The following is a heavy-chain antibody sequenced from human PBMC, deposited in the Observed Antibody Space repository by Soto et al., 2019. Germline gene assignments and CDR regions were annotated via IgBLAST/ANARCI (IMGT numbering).Heavy chain of an antibody. V-gene: IGHV3-33*01. D-gene: IGHD3-22*01. J-gene: IGHJ4*02. Sequence: QVQLVESGGGVVQPGRSLRLSCAASGFTFSSYGMHWVRQAPGKGLEWVAVIWYDGSNKYYADSVKGRFTISRDNSNNTLYLQMNSLRAEDTAVYYCARESDYYDSSGYVFDYWGQGTLVTVSS. CDR3: ARESDYYDSSGYVFDY. CDR1: GFTFSSYG. CDR2: IWYDGSNK.